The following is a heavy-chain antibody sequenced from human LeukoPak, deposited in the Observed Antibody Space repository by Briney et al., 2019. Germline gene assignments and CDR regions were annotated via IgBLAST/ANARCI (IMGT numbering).Heavy chain of an antibody. J-gene: IGHJ4*02. Sequence: GGSLRLSCAASGFTFSNVWMNWVRQAPGKGLEWVAVISYDGSNKYYADSVKGRFTISRDNSKNTLYLQMNSLRAEDTAVYYCASLEYSDYWGQGTLVTVSS. V-gene: IGHV3-30-3*01. CDR3: ASLEYSDY. CDR1: GFTFSNVW. CDR2: ISYDGSNK. D-gene: IGHD6-6*01.